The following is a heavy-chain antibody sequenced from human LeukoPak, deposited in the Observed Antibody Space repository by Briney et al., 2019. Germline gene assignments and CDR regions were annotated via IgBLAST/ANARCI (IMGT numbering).Heavy chain of an antibody. J-gene: IGHJ6*03. Sequence: GGSLRLSCAASGFTFSSYAMSWVRQAPGKGLEYVSAISSNGGSTYYANSVKGRFTISRDNSKNTLYLQMGSLRAEDMAVYYCARGRLSYYYYYVDVWGKGTTVTVSS. CDR3: ARGRLSYYYYYVDV. CDR2: ISSNGGST. CDR1: GFTFSSYA. D-gene: IGHD3-16*02. V-gene: IGHV3-64*01.